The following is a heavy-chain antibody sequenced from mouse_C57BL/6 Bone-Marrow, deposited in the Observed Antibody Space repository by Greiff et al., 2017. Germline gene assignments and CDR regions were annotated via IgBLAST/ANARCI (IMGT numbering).Heavy chain of an antibody. CDR2: IDPSDSET. D-gene: IGHD1-1*01. J-gene: IGHJ3*01. CDR3: ARGSYSAWFAY. Sequence: QVQLQQSGAELVRPGSSVKLSCKASGYTFTSYWMHWVKQRPIQGLEWIGNIDPSDSETHYNQKFKDKATLTVDKSSSTAYMQLSSLTSEDSAVYYCARGSYSAWFAYWGQGTLVTVSA. CDR1: GYTFTSYW. V-gene: IGHV1-52*01.